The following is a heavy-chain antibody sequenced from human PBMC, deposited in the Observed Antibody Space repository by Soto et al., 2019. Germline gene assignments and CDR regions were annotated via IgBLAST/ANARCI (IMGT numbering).Heavy chain of an antibody. V-gene: IGHV4-39*01. J-gene: IGHJ4*01. CDR1: GGSIISRGYY. CDR3: VSHVGFWSSYSNRQMDY. D-gene: IGHD3-3*01. CDR2: IYYTGGT. Sequence: SEMLSLTCTVSGGSIISRGYYWGWNRQHPGKGLDWIATIYYTGGTYYNPSLKSRVTISVDTSKNQFSLKLSAVTAADAAVYYCVSHVGFWSSYSNRQMDYWGQGTLVTVSS.